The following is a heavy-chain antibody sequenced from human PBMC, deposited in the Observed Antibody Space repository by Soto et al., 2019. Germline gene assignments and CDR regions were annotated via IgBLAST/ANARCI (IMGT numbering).Heavy chain of an antibody. CDR3: AWGIAVAGPFPEYFQH. V-gene: IGHV1-18*01. D-gene: IGHD6-19*01. J-gene: IGHJ1*01. CDR2: ISAYNGNT. CDR1: GYTFTSYG. Sequence: QVQLVQSGAEVKKPGASVMVSCKASGYTFTSYGISWVRQAPGQGLEWMGWISAYNGNTNYGQKLQGRVTMTTDTSTSTAYMELRSLRSDDTAVYYCAWGIAVAGPFPEYFQHWGQGTLVTVSS.